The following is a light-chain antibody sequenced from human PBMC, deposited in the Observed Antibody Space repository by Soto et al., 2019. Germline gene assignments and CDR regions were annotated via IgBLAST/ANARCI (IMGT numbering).Light chain of an antibody. J-gene: IGKJ2*01. V-gene: IGKV3-15*01. CDR1: QSVGNN. Sequence: EIVVTQSPATLSVSPGERATLSCRASQSVGNNFAWYQQKPGQAPRLLIFATSTRATGVPARFSGSGSGTEFTLTISSLQSEDFAVYYCQQYNNWPPYTFGQGTKLEIK. CDR2: ATS. CDR3: QQYNNWPPYT.